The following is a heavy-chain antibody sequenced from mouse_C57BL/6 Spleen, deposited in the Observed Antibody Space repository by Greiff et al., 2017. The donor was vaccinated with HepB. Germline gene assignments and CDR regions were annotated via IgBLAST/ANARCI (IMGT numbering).Heavy chain of an antibody. Sequence: EVQGVESGAELVRPGASVKLSCTASGFNIKDDYMHWVKQRPEQGLEWIGWIDPENGDTEYASKFQGKATITADTSSNTAYLQLSSLTSEDTAVYYCTPARYYAMDYWGQGTSVTVSS. CDR1: GFNIKDDY. J-gene: IGHJ4*01. CDR3: TPARYYAMDY. CDR2: IDPENGDT. V-gene: IGHV14-4*01.